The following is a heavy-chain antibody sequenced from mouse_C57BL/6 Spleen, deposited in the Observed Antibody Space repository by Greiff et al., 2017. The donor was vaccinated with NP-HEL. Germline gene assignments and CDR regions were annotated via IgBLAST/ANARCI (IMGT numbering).Heavy chain of an antibody. CDR1: GYTFTGYW. V-gene: IGHV1-9*01. J-gene: IGHJ3*01. CDR3: ASGSFYYDYDRFAY. D-gene: IGHD2-4*01. Sequence: QVQLKESGAELMKPGASVKLSCKATGYTFTGYWIEWVKQRPGHGLEWIGEILPGSGSTNYNEKFKGKATFTADTSSNTAYMQLSSLTTEDSAIYYCASGSFYYDYDRFAYWGQGTLVTVSA. CDR2: ILPGSGST.